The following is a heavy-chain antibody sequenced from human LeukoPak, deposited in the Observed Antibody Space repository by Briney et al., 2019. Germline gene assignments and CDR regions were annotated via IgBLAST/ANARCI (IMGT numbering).Heavy chain of an antibody. J-gene: IGHJ4*02. CDR1: GGSISSYY. V-gene: IGHV4-59*01. CDR3: ARSHSSSWYSLRY. Sequence: SETLSLTCTVSGGSISSYYWSWIRQPPEKGLEWIGYIYYSGSTSYNPSLKSGVMFSVDTSKNQFSLKLSSVTAADTAVYYCARSHSSSWYSLRYWGQGTLVTVSS. CDR2: IYYSGST. D-gene: IGHD6-13*01.